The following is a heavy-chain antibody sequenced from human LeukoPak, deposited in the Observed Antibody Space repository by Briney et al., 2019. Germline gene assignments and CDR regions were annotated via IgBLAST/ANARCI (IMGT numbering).Heavy chain of an antibody. CDR1: GFTFSSYA. CDR3: AKPQVLPPKWFDP. Sequence: GGSLRLSCAASGFTFSSYAMSWVRQAPGKGLEWVSAISGSGGTTYYADSVEGRFTISRDNSKNTLYLQMYSLRAEDTAVYYCAKPQVLPPKWFDPWGQGTLVTVSS. V-gene: IGHV3-23*01. CDR2: ISGSGGTT. J-gene: IGHJ5*02.